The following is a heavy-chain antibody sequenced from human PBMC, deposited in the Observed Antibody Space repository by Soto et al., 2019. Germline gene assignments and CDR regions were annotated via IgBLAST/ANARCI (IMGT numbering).Heavy chain of an antibody. D-gene: IGHD3-10*01. J-gene: IGHJ4*02. CDR1: EDIFRSHA. Sequence: SVKVSCKTSEDIFRSHAVSWARQAPGQGLEWMGEVIPILRASNHAQKFQGRVTITADESTSTAYMELSSLRSGDTAMYYCATYYYGSGAYSPFDDWGQGTMVTVSS. V-gene: IGHV1-69*13. CDR2: VIPILRAS. CDR3: ATYYYGSGAYSPFDD.